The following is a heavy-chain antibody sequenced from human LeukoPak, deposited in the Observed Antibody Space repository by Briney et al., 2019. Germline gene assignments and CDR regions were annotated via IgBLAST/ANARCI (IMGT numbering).Heavy chain of an antibody. CDR1: GYTFTSYA. CDR3: ARDPDHYYDSSGYYFDY. Sequence: GASVKVSCKASGYTFTSYAMNWVRQAPGQGLEWMGWISAYNGNTNYAQKLQGRVTMTTDTSTSTAYMELRSLRSDDTAVYYCARDPDHYYDSSGYYFDYWGQGTLVTVSS. D-gene: IGHD3-22*01. CDR2: ISAYNGNT. J-gene: IGHJ4*02. V-gene: IGHV1-18*01.